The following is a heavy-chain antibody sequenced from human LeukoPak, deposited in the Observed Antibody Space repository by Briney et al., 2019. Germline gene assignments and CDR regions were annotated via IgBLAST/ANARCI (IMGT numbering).Heavy chain of an antibody. J-gene: IGHJ4*02. D-gene: IGHD6-19*01. V-gene: IGHV3-48*03. CDR3: ARGWFDY. CDR1: RFTFISYE. Sequence: GGSLRLSRAASRFTFISYEMNWVRQAPGKGLEWVSYIGDSGSPIYYADSVKGRFTISRDNAKNSLYLQMNSLRAEDTAVYYCARGWFDYWGQGTLVTVSS. CDR2: IGDSGSPI.